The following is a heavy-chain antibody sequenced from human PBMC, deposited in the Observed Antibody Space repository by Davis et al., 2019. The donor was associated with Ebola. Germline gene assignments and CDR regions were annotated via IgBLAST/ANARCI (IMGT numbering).Heavy chain of an antibody. CDR2: IYYSGST. Sequence: SETLSLTCTVSGGSISSYYWSWIRQPPGKGLEWIGYIYYSGSTNYNPSLKSRVTISVDTSKNQFSLNLSSVTAADTAVYYCARHGARTRPWFTPQYYYYNLDVWGQGTTVTVS. V-gene: IGHV4-59*08. D-gene: IGHD5-18*01. CDR3: ARHGARTRPWFTPQYYYYNLDV. CDR1: GGSISSYY. J-gene: IGHJ6*02.